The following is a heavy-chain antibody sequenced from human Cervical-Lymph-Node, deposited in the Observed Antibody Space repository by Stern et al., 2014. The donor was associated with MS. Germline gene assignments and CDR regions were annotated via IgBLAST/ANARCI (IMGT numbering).Heavy chain of an antibody. V-gene: IGHV1-2*06. CDR1: GYTFSVYF. D-gene: IGHD1-26*01. CDR3: ARMEPFRGY. J-gene: IGHJ4*02. CDR2: ITPGSGGT. Sequence: VQLVESGAEVKKPGASVKVSCKASGYTFSVYFIHWVRLAPGQGLEWMGRITPGSGGTSYAQKFQGRVTMTRDTSISTAYLELSSLRSDDTAIYYCARMEPFRGYWGQGTLVTVSS.